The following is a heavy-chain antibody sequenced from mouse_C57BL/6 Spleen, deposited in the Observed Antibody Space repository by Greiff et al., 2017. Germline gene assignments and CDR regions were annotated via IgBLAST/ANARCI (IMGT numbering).Heavy chain of an antibody. J-gene: IGHJ3*01. CDR2: ISYDGSN. Sequence: EVQLQQSGPGLVKPSQSLSLTCSVTGYSITSGYYWNWIRQFPGNKLEWMGYISYDGSNNYNPSLKNRISITRDTSKNQFFLKLNSVTTEDTATYYCGRWGDYDDGFFAYWGQGTLVTVSA. CDR3: GRWGDYDDGFFAY. CDR1: GYSITSGYY. V-gene: IGHV3-6*01. D-gene: IGHD2-4*01.